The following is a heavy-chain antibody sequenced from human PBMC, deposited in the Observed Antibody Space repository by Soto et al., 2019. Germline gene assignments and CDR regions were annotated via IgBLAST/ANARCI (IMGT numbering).Heavy chain of an antibody. J-gene: IGHJ4*02. CDR2: IYYSGST. Sequence: SETLSLTCTVSGGSISSGNYVWSWIRQPPGNGLEWIGYIYYSGSTYYNPSLKSRVTISVDASKNQFSLKLSSVTAADTAVYYCARSHGSGSYYNDYWGEGTLVTVSS. V-gene: IGHV4-30-4*02. CDR1: GGSISSGNYV. CDR3: ARSHGSGSYYNDY. D-gene: IGHD3-10*01.